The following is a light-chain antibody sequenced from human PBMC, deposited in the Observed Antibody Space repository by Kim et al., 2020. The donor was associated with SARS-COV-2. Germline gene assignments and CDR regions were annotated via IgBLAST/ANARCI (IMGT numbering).Light chain of an antibody. CDR2: RDY. Sequence: VALGQTDSITCGGNSSVRRNVHWYQQRPGHVPVLVIYRDYNRPSGIPERFSGSNSGNTATLTISRAQDGDEADYYCQVWDSSTWVFGGGTQLTVL. CDR1: SSVRRN. J-gene: IGLJ3*02. V-gene: IGLV3-9*01. CDR3: QVWDSSTWV.